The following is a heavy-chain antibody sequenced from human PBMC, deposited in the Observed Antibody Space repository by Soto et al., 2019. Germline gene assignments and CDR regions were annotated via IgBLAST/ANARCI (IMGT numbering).Heavy chain of an antibody. Sequence: SATLSLTCAVYGGSFSGYYWSWIRQPPGKGLEWIGEINHSGSTNYNPSLKSRVTISVDTSKNQFSLKLSSVTAADTAVYYCAKHFTVYSTSSFGDYWGQGTLVTVSS. CDR1: GGSFSGYY. D-gene: IGHD6-6*01. CDR2: INHSGST. CDR3: AKHFTVYSTSSFGDY. J-gene: IGHJ4*02. V-gene: IGHV4-34*01.